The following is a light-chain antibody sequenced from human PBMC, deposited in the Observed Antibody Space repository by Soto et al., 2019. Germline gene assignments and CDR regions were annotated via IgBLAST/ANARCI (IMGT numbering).Light chain of an antibody. J-gene: IGLJ1*01. CDR2: PVT. V-gene: IGLV2-14*03. Sequence: QSVLTQPASVSGSPGQSITISCTGTSSDIGHYDYVSWYQQHPGKAPKLMIYPVTYRPSGVSNRYSGSKSGNSASRTISGLQADDEADYYCCALTASHTYVFGSGTKLTVL. CDR3: CALTASHTYV. CDR1: SSDIGHYDY.